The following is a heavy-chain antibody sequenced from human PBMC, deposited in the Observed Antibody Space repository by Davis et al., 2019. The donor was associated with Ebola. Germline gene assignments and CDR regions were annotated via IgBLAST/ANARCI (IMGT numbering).Heavy chain of an antibody. D-gene: IGHD2-15*01. V-gene: IGHV3-23*01. CDR2: ITGSGVST. CDR3: ARGYCSGGSCYSVVSY. Sequence: GESLKISCAASGFIFSTYGMSWVRQAPGKGLEWVSTITGSGVSTYYADSVKGRFTVSRDNPKNTLFLQMNSLRAEDTAVYYCARGYCSGGSCYSVVSYWGQGTLVTVSS. J-gene: IGHJ4*02. CDR1: GFIFSTYG.